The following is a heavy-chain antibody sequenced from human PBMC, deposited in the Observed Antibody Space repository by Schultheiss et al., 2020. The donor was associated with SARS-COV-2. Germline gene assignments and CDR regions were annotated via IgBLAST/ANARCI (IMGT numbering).Heavy chain of an antibody. Sequence: GESLKISCAASGFTVSSNYMSWVRQAPGKGLEWVSAISGSGDSTYYTDSVKGRFTISRDNSKNTLYLQMNSLRAEDTAVYYCAKAGGGSRSYWGQGTLVTVSS. D-gene: IGHD2-2*01. CDR2: ISGSGDST. CDR1: GFTVSSNY. CDR3: AKAGGGSRSY. J-gene: IGHJ4*02. V-gene: IGHV3-23*01.